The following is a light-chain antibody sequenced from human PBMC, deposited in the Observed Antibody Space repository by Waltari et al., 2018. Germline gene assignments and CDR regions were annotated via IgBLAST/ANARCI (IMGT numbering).Light chain of an antibody. V-gene: IGLV1-47*01. CDR2: TKN. CDR3: AAWDDNLTGPL. Sequence: SVLTQPPSASGTPGQTVTIPCSGSSSNIGGNFVYWYQQLPGMAPPLLIYTKNPRPSGCADRVPGSKSGTSASLAISGLRSDDEAEYYCAAWDDNLTGPLFGGGTKVTVL. J-gene: IGLJ3*02. CDR1: SSNIGGNF.